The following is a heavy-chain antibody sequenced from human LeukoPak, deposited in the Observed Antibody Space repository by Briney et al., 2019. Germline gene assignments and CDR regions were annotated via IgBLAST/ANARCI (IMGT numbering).Heavy chain of an antibody. Sequence: GGSLRLSCAASGFTFSSYWWHWVRQAPGKGLVWVSRINSDGSSTSYADSVKGRFTISRDNAKNTLYLQMNSLRAEDTAVYYCARVSWDYYDSSGYYLDYWGQGTLVTVSS. J-gene: IGHJ4*02. CDR2: INSDGSST. D-gene: IGHD3-22*01. CDR3: ARVSWDYYDSSGYYLDY. V-gene: IGHV3-74*01. CDR1: GFTFSSYW.